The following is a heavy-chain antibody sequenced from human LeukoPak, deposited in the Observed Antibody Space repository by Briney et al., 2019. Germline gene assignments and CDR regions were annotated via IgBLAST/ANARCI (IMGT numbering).Heavy chain of an antibody. V-gene: IGHV3-7*01. Sequence: GGSLGLSCAASGFRFSRNWMSWVRQAPGKGLEWVANVKHDGSEKYYVDSVKGRFTISRDNAKNSLYLQMNSLRAEDTAVYYCARDWGFDAFDIWGQGTMVTVSS. D-gene: IGHD7-27*01. CDR2: VKHDGSEK. CDR3: ARDWGFDAFDI. J-gene: IGHJ3*02. CDR1: GFRFSRNW.